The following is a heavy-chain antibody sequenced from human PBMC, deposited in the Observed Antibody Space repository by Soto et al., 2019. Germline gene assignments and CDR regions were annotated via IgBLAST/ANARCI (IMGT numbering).Heavy chain of an antibody. CDR3: GRRRAVADTNDVAFDF. D-gene: IGHD6-19*01. Sequence: VQLVQSGAEVKKPGASVKVSCKASGYIFSDYYMHWVRQAPGQGLECLGWINPNSGDKINAQKFRGRVTVTWDPTISTAYLERSRLTSDDTAVYYCGRRRAVADTNDVAFDFWGQGTMVTVSS. CDR2: INPNSGDK. J-gene: IGHJ3*01. V-gene: IGHV1-2*02. CDR1: GYIFSDYY.